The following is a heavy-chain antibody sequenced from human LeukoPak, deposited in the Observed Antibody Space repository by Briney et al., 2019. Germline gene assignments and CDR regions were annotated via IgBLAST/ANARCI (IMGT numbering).Heavy chain of an antibody. J-gene: IGHJ4*02. CDR1: GYTFTTHW. Sequence: AGESLKISCKGSGYTFTTHWIAWVRQMPGKGLEWMGIIFPGDSDTTYSPSFEGQVTISADKSINTAYLQWSSLKASDTAMYYCATSESQTRFDFWGQGTLVTVSS. CDR3: ATSESQTRFDF. V-gene: IGHV5-51*01. CDR2: IFPGDSDT. D-gene: IGHD1/OR15-1a*01.